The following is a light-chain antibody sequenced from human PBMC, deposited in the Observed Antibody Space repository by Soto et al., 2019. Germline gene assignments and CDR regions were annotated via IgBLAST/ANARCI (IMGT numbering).Light chain of an antibody. CDR2: GAS. CDR3: QQYHNWPIT. Sequence: EIVLTQSPGTLSLSPGERATLSCRASQSVSSSYLAWYQQKPGQAPRLLIYGASSRATGIPARFSGSGSGTDFTLTISSLQSEDFALYYCQQYHNWPITFGQGTRLEIK. CDR1: QSVSSSY. V-gene: IGKV3-20*01. J-gene: IGKJ5*01.